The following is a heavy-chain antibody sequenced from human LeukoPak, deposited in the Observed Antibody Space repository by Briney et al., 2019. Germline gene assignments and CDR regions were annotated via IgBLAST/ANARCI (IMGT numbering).Heavy chain of an antibody. D-gene: IGHD3-22*01. J-gene: IGHJ4*02. CDR1: GGSIRSTTYY. V-gene: IGHV4-39*07. Sequence: PSETLSLTCSVSGGSIRSTTYYWGWIRQPPGKGLEWIGSTYYSGNTYYSPSLMSRVTISVDTSKNQFSLNLSSVPAADTAVYYCARAPHFFDTSGSRYYFDYWGQGALVTVSS. CDR2: TYYSGNT. CDR3: ARAPHFFDTSGSRYYFDY.